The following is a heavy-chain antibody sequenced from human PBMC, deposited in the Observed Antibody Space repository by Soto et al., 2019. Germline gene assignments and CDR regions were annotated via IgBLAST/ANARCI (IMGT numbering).Heavy chain of an antibody. CDR3: ARRNSGSGRMDH. CDR2: IYHNGGT. Sequence: SETLSLTCTVSSGSINSYYWGWIRQPPGKGLEWVGNIYHNGGTNYNPSFTSRVTMSVDTSRNQFSLRLSSVTAADTAVYYCARRNSGSGRMDHWGQGILVTVSS. CDR1: SGSINSYY. J-gene: IGHJ4*02. V-gene: IGHV4-59*08. D-gene: IGHD3-10*01.